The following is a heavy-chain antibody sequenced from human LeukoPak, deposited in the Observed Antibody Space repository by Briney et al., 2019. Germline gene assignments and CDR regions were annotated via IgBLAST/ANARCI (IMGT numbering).Heavy chain of an antibody. Sequence: RASVKVSCKASGYTFTSYAMHWVRQAPGQRLEWMGWINAGNGNTKYSQEFQGRVTITRDTSASTAYMELSSLRSEDMAVYYCARDNSVGETAWWFDPWGQGTLVTVSS. CDR1: GYTFTSYA. J-gene: IGHJ5*02. D-gene: IGHD1-26*01. CDR3: ARDNSVGETAWWFDP. V-gene: IGHV1-3*03. CDR2: INAGNGNT.